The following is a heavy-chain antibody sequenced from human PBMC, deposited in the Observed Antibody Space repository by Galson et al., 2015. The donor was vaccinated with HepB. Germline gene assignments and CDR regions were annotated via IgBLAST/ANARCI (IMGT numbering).Heavy chain of an antibody. CDR2: ISGYNGNT. J-gene: IGHJ4*02. D-gene: IGHD5-12*01. CDR3: ARGGMATRGGPTFDY. V-gene: IGHV1-18*01. Sequence: SVKVSCKASGYTFLNYGVSWVRQAPGQGLEWMGWISGYNGNTKYAQKFQDRVTMTRDTSTSTAYMELSSLIIGDTAIYYCARGGMATRGGPTFDYWGQGTLVTVSS. CDR1: GYTFLNYG.